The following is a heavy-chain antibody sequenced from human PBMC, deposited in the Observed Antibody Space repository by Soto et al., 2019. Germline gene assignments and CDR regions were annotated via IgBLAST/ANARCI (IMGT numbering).Heavy chain of an antibody. D-gene: IGHD1-7*01. Sequence: GGSLRLSCAASGFTFSSYAMSWVRQAPGKGLEWVSAISGSGGSTYYADSVKGRFTISRDNSKNTLYLQMNSLRAEDTAVYYCAKDPGTLLELQTDYYYYYMDVWGKGTTVTVSS. V-gene: IGHV3-23*01. CDR3: AKDPGTLLELQTDYYYYYMDV. CDR2: ISGSGGST. CDR1: GFTFSSYA. J-gene: IGHJ6*03.